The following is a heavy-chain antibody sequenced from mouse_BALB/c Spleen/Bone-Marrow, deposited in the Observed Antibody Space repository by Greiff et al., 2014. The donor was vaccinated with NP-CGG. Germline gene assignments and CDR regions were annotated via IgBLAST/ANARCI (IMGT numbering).Heavy chain of an antibody. J-gene: IGHJ4*01. V-gene: IGHV5-4*02. Sequence: EVKVEESGGGLVKPGGSLKLSCAASGFTFSDYYMYWVRQTPEKRLEWFATISDGGGYTYYPDSVWGRFTISRDNAKNNLYLQMSSLKSEDTAMYYCARSGERYGAMDYWGQGTSVTVFS. CDR2: ISDGGGYT. CDR3: ARSGERYGAMDY. D-gene: IGHD2-10*02. CDR1: GFTFSDYY.